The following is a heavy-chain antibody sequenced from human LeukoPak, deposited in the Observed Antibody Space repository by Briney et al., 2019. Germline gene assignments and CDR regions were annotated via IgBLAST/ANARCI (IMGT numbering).Heavy chain of an antibody. CDR1: GDSISSGDHY. CDR3: ARWGEYGDYTYYFDY. V-gene: IGHV4-61*02. Sequence: SQTLSLTCTVSGDSISSGDHYWSWIRQPAGKGLEWIGRIYTSGSTKYNPSLKSRVTISVDTSKNQFSLKLSSVTAADTAVYYCARWGEYGDYTYYFDYWGQGTLVTVSS. J-gene: IGHJ4*02. D-gene: IGHD4-17*01. CDR2: IYTSGST.